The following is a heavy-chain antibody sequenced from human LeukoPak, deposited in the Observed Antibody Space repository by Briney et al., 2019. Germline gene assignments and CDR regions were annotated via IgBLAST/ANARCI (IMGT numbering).Heavy chain of an antibody. J-gene: IGHJ5*02. D-gene: IGHD6-13*01. CDR1: GGSSSGYY. CDR3: ARGRAAPTLWFDP. CDR2: INHSGST. V-gene: IGHV4-34*01. Sequence: SETLSLTCAVYGGSSSGYYWSWIRQPPGKGLEWIGEINHSGSTNYNPSLKGRVTISVDTSKNQFSLKLSSVTAADTAVYYCARGRAAPTLWFDPWGQGTLVTVSS.